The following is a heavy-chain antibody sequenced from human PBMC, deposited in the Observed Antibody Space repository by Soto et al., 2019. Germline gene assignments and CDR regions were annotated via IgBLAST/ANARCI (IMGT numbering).Heavy chain of an antibody. Sequence: PGESLKISCEGFGYRFTTYWIGWVRQMPGKGLEWMGIIYPGDSDTRYSPSFQGQVTISADKSISTAYLQWSSLKASDTAMYYCAGHRGYYYDSSGSLSLYYFDYWGQGTLVTVSS. CDR2: IYPGDSDT. J-gene: IGHJ4*02. D-gene: IGHD3-22*01. CDR3: AGHRGYYYDSSGSLSLYYFDY. V-gene: IGHV5-51*01. CDR1: GYRFTTYW.